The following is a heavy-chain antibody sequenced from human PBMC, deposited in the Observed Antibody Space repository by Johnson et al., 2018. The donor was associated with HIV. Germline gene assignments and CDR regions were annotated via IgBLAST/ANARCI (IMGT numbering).Heavy chain of an antibody. D-gene: IGHD4-17*01. J-gene: IGHJ3*02. Sequence: VQLVESGGGLVQPGRSLRLSCAGSGFTFSDHYMSWVRQAPGKGLEYVSGVSSNGGSTYYANSVKGRFTISRDNSKNTLYLQMGSLRAEDMAVYYCARESTATRGDAFDIWGQGTMVTVSS. V-gene: IGHV3-64*01. CDR3: ARESTATRGDAFDI. CDR1: GFTFSDHY. CDR2: VSSNGGST.